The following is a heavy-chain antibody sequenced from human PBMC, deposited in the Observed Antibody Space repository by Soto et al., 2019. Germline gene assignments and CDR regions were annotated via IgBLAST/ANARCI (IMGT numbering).Heavy chain of an antibody. V-gene: IGHV1-69*13. CDR2: IIPIFGTA. Sequence: SVKVSCKASGGTFSSYAISWVRQAPGQGLEWMGGIIPIFGTANYAQKFQGRVTITADESTSTAYMELSSLRSEDTAVYYCARGIEGIAMAGPLQGYFDYWGKGTLVTVSS. J-gene: IGHJ4*02. D-gene: IGHD6-19*01. CDR1: GGTFSSYA. CDR3: ARGIEGIAMAGPLQGYFDY.